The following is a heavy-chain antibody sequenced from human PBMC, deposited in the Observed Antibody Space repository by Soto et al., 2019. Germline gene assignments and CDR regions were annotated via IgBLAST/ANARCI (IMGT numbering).Heavy chain of an antibody. CDR1: GGSISSSNW. CDR3: ARGNCSGGSCYSGYYYGMDV. D-gene: IGHD2-15*01. J-gene: IGHJ6*02. V-gene: IGHV4-4*02. Sequence: SETLSLTCAVSGGSISSSNWWSWARQPPGKGLEWIGEIYHSGSTNYNPSLKSRVTISVDKSKNQFSLKLSSVTAADTAVYYCARGNCSGGSCYSGYYYGMDVWGQGTTVTVSS. CDR2: IYHSGST.